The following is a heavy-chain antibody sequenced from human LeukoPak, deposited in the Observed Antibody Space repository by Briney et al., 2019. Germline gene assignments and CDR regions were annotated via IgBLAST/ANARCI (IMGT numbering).Heavy chain of an antibody. J-gene: IGHJ4*02. D-gene: IGHD2-8*02. CDR2: INHSGST. CDR3: ARGFWSRYYDH. CDR1: GGSFSGYY. Sequence: SETLPLTCAVYGGSFSGYYWSWIRQPPGKGLEWIGEINHSGSTNYNPSLKSRVTISVDTSKNQFSLSLTSVTAADTAVYYCARGFWSRYYDHWGQGTLVTVSS. V-gene: IGHV4-34*01.